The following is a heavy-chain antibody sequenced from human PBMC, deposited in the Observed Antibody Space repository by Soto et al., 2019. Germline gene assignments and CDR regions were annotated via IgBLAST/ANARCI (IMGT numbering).Heavy chain of an antibody. J-gene: IGHJ4*02. D-gene: IGHD2-2*02. CDR3: ARDGIPATAIQSFDY. Sequence: ASVKVSCKASGYTFTSYYMHWVRQAPGQGLEWMGIINPGGGSTSYAQKFQGRVTMTRDTSTSTVYMELSSLRSEDTAVYYCARDGIPATAIQSFDYWGQGNLVTIA. CDR2: INPGGGST. V-gene: IGHV1-46*01. CDR1: GYTFTSYY.